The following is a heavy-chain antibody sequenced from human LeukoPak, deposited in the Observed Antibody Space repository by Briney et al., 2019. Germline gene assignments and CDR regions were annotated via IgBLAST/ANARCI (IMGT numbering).Heavy chain of an antibody. CDR3: AKVIRSSGYFDY. J-gene: IGHJ4*02. D-gene: IGHD6-19*01. CDR2: ISGSGGST. Sequence: GGSLRLSCAASGFTFSSYWMHWVRQAPGKGLEWVSAISGSGGSTYYADSVKGRFTISRDNSKNTLYLQMNSLRAEDTAVYYCAKVIRSSGYFDYWGQGTLVTVSS. V-gene: IGHV3-23*01. CDR1: GFTFSSYW.